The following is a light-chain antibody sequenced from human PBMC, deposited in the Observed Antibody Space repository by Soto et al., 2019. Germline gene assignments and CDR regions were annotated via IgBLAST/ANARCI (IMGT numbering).Light chain of an antibody. CDR2: GAS. V-gene: IGKV3-15*01. CDR1: QSISTK. Sequence: EIVMTQFPATLSKSPGESATFSCRASQSISTKLAWYQQRPGQAPRLLMYGASTGATGIPARFRGSGSGTEFTLTISSLQSEDFAVYYCQQYSSWVWTFGQGTKVDNK. CDR3: QQYSSWVWT. J-gene: IGKJ1*01.